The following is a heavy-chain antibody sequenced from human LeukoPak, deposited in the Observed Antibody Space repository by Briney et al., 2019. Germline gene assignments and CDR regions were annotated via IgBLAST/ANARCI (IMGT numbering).Heavy chain of an antibody. CDR3: ARLAYCSNDVCYSNYYYSMDV. V-gene: IGHV5-51*01. CDR1: GYTFSSYW. Sequence: GESLKISCKGTGYTFSSYWIGWVRQMPGKGLEWMGIIYPDDSDTRYSPSFQGQVTISADKSISTAYLQWSSLKASDTAMYYCARLAYCSNDVCYSNYYYSMDVWGKGTTVTVSS. J-gene: IGHJ6*03. CDR2: IYPDDSDT. D-gene: IGHD2-8*01.